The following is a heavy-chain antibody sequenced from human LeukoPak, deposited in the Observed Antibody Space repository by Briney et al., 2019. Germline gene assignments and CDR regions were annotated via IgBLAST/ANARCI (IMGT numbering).Heavy chain of an antibody. Sequence: GGSLRLSCAASGFTFSDYYMSRIRQAPGKGLEWVSYISSSGSTIYYADSEKGRFTISRDNAKNSLYLQMNSLRAEDTAVYYCARDKGSYYDFWSGYLFDYWGQGTLVTVSS. V-gene: IGHV3-11*04. J-gene: IGHJ4*02. CDR1: GFTFSDYY. CDR2: ISSSGSTI. CDR3: ARDKGSYYDFWSGYLFDY. D-gene: IGHD3-3*01.